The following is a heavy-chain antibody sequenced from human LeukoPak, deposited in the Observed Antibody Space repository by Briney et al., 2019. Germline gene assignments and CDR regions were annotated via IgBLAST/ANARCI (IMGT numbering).Heavy chain of an antibody. CDR1: GFTFSYHS. CDR3: AREVLRYYDSSGHPHYFDY. V-gene: IGHV3-21*06. CDR2: ISSTSGYI. Sequence: GGSLRLSCAASGFTFSYHSMSWVRQAPGKGLEWVSSISSTSGYIFYADSVKGRFTISRDNAKNSLYLQVNSLRVEDTAVYYCAREVLRYYDSSGHPHYFDYWGQGTLVTVSS. J-gene: IGHJ4*02. D-gene: IGHD3-22*01.